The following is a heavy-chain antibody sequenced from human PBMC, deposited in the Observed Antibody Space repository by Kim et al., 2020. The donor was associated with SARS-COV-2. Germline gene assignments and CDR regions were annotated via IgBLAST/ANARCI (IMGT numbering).Heavy chain of an antibody. V-gene: IGHV3-30-3*01. CDR2: ISYDGSNK. D-gene: IGHD2-2*01. CDR3: ARSLEPIPAFDY. Sequence: GGSLRLSCAASGFTFSSYAMHWVRQAPGKGLEWVAVISYDGSNKYYADSVKGRFTISRDNSKNTLYLQMNSLRAEDTAVYYCARSLEPIPAFDYWGQGTL. CDR1: GFTFSSYA. J-gene: IGHJ4*02.